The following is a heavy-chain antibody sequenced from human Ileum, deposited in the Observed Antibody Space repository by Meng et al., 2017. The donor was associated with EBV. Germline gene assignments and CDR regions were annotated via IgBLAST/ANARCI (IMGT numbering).Heavy chain of an antibody. CDR2: IYYDDYQ. Sequence: TTFKDAVPTAVKPTQTLKLTCSFSGFSLSTNGVGVGWIRQPPGKALEWLALIYYDDYQRYIPSLKTRLTITRVTSKSQVVLAMTNMDPVDTATYYCAHKPSGEDFFDYWGQGTLVTVSS. D-gene: IGHD3-16*01. CDR3: AHKPSGEDFFDY. CDR1: GFSLSTNGVG. V-gene: IGHV2-5*02. J-gene: IGHJ4*02.